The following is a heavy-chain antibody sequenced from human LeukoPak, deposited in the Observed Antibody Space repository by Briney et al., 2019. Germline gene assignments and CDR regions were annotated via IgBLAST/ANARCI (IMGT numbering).Heavy chain of an antibody. CDR3: ARTPTWMDAFDI. CDR2: IRNKANSYTT. Sequence: PGGSLRLSRAASGFTFSDHYMDWVRPAPGKGLEWVGLIRNKANSYTTEYAASVKGRFTVSRDDSKNSLYLQMNSLKPEDTAVYYCARTPTWMDAFDIWGQGTMVTVSS. V-gene: IGHV3-72*01. J-gene: IGHJ3*02. D-gene: IGHD1-1*01. CDR1: GFTFSDHY.